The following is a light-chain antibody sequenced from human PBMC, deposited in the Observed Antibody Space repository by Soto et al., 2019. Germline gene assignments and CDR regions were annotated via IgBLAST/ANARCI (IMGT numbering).Light chain of an antibody. CDR1: QSVSSY. CDR2: DAS. V-gene: IGKV3-11*01. J-gene: IGKJ1*01. Sequence: EIVLTQSPATLSLSPGERATLSCRASQSVSSYLAWYQQKPGQAPRLLIYDASNMATGIPARFSGSGSGTDFTLTISSLESEDFAVYYCQQRSNWPPTWTVGQGTKVDIK. CDR3: QQRSNWPPTWT.